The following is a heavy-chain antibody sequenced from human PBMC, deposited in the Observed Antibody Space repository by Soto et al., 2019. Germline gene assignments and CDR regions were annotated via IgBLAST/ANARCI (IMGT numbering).Heavy chain of an antibody. J-gene: IGHJ4*02. CDR1: GFTFSSYA. CDR2: ISGSGGST. D-gene: IGHD4-17*01. Sequence: GGSLRLSCAASGFTFSSYAMSWVRQAPGKGLEWVSAISGSGGSTYYADSVKGRFTISRDNSKNTLYLQMNSLRAEDTAVYYCAKLPDYGGKGSGYFDYWGQGTLVTVSS. CDR3: AKLPDYGGKGSGYFDY. V-gene: IGHV3-23*01.